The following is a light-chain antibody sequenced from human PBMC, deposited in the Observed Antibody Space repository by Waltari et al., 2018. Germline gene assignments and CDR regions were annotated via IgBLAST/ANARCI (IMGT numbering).Light chain of an antibody. CDR3: GTWDSSLSAWV. Sequence: QSVLTQPPSVSAAPGQKVTISCSGSSSNIGNNYVSWYQQLPGTAPKLLIYDNNKRPSGSPDRFPGSKSGTSATLGITGLQTGDEADYYCGTWDSSLSAWVFGGGTKLTVL. V-gene: IGLV1-51*01. CDR2: DNN. J-gene: IGLJ3*02. CDR1: SSNIGNNY.